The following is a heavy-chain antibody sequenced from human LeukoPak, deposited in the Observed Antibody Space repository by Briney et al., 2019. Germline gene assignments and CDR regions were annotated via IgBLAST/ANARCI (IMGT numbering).Heavy chain of an antibody. CDR1: GFTFSDYY. D-gene: IGHD3-22*01. CDR3: ARGAYDSSGYYYLLEVFAFDI. V-gene: IGHV3-11*04. CDR2: ISSSSSTI. J-gene: IGHJ3*02. Sequence: AGGSLRLSCAASGFTFSDYYMSWIRQAPGKGLEWVSYISSSSSTIYYADSVKGRFTISRDNAKNSLYLQMNSLRAEDTAVYYCARGAYDSSGYYYLLEVFAFDIWGQGTMVTVSS.